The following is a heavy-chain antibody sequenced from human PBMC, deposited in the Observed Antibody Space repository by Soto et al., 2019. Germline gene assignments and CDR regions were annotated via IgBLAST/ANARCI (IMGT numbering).Heavy chain of an antibody. CDR3: AKDQPSRELRFLEWLLYCFDY. CDR1: GFTFSSYA. J-gene: IGHJ4*02. Sequence: GGSRRRSWAASGFTFSSYAMTWFRRAPGRGLEWVSAISGSGGSTYYADSVKGRFTISRDNSKNTLYLQMNSLRAEDTAVYYCAKDQPSRELRFLEWLLYCFDYWGQGTLVTVSS. CDR2: ISGSGGST. V-gene: IGHV3-23*01. D-gene: IGHD3-3*01.